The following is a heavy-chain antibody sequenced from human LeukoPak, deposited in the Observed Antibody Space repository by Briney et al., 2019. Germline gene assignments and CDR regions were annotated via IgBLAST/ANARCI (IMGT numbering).Heavy chain of an antibody. Sequence: GRSLRLSCAASGFTFSSYGMHWVRQAPGKGLEWVAVIWYDGSNKYYADSVKGRFTISRDNSKNTLYLQMNSLRAEDTAVYYCAKPIFGVVIRSDYFDYWGQGTLVTVSS. CDR2: IWYDGSNK. CDR1: GFTFSSYG. D-gene: IGHD3-3*01. J-gene: IGHJ4*02. V-gene: IGHV3-33*06. CDR3: AKPIFGVVIRSDYFDY.